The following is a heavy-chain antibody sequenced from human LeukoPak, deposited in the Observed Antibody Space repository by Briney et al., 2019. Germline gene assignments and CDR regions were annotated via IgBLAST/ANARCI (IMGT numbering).Heavy chain of an antibody. CDR3: ARGDYGDFPKSYYFDY. CDR2: IYYSGST. V-gene: IGHV4-30-4*01. Sequence: SQTLSLTCTVSGGSISSGDYYWSWIRQPPGKGLEWIGYIYYSGSTYYNPSLKSRVTISVDTSKNQFSLKLSSVTAPDTAVYYCARGDYGDFPKSYYFDYWGQGTLVTVSS. D-gene: IGHD4-17*01. CDR1: GGSISSGDYY. J-gene: IGHJ4*02.